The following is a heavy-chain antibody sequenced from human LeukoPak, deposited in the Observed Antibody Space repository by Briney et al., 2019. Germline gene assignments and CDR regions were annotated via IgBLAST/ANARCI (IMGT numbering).Heavy chain of an antibody. CDR1: GFTFSSYW. J-gene: IGHJ4*02. D-gene: IGHD3-10*01. Sequence: GGSLRLSCAASGFTFSSYWMSWVRQAPGKGLEWVANIKQDGSEKYYVDSVKGRFTIPRDNAKNSLYLQMNSLRAEDTAVYYCARDLGPYYFDYWGQGTLVTVSS. CDR3: ARDLGPYYFDY. V-gene: IGHV3-7*01. CDR2: IKQDGSEK.